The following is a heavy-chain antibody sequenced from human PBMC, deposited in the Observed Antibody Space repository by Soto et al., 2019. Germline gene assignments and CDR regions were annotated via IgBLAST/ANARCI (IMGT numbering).Heavy chain of an antibody. CDR2: ISYDGSNK. J-gene: IGHJ4*02. D-gene: IGHD6-13*01. CDR3: ARIAAAGTVFDY. CDR1: GFTFSSYA. V-gene: IGHV3-30-3*01. Sequence: GGSLRLSCAASGFTFSSYAMHWVRQAPGKGLEWVAVISYDGSNKYYADSVKGRFTISRDNSKNTLYLQMNSLRAEDTAVYYCARIAAAGTVFDYWGQGTLVTVSS.